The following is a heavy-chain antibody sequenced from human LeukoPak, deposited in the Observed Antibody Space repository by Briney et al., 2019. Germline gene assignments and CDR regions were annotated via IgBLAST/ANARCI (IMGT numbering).Heavy chain of an antibody. D-gene: IGHD7-27*01. CDR2: IYYSGST. J-gene: IGHJ3*02. V-gene: IGHV4-59*12. CDR1: GGSISSYY. Sequence: SETLSLTCTVSGGSISSYYWSWIRQPPGKGLEWIGYIYYSGSTNYNPSLKSRVTISVDTSKNQFSLKLTSVTAADTAMYYCARPQDFGLTGMNAFDIWGQGTMVTVSS. CDR3: ARPQDFGLTGMNAFDI.